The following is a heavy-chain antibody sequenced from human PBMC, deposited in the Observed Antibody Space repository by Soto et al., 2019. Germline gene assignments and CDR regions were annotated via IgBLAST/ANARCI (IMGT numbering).Heavy chain of an antibody. J-gene: IGHJ6*02. Sequence: QVQLVQSGAEVKKPGASVKVSCKASGYTFTSYDINWVRQATGQGLEWMGWMNPNSGNTGYAQKFQCRVTMTRNTSLSTAYMELSSLRSEDTAVYYCARPGPSYGYYYYGMDVWGQGTTVTVSS. CDR1: GYTFTSYD. D-gene: IGHD5-18*01. V-gene: IGHV1-8*01. CDR3: ARPGPSYGYYYYGMDV. CDR2: MNPNSGNT.